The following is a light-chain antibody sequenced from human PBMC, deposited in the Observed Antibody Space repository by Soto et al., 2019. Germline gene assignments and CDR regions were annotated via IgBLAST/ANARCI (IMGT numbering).Light chain of an antibody. J-gene: IGKJ5*01. CDR2: GAS. V-gene: IGKV3-20*01. Sequence: EIVLTQSPGTLSLSPGERATLSCRASQSVISFNLAWYQQKSGQAPRLLIYGASSRATGIPDRFSGSVSGTDFTLTISRLEPEDFAVYYCQQYGSSPIPFGQGTRLEIK. CDR3: QQYGSSPIP. CDR1: QSVISFN.